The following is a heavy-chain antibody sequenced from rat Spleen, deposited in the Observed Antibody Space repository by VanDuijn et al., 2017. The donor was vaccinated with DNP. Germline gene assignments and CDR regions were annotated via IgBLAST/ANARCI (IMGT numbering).Heavy chain of an antibody. V-gene: IGHV5-22*01. J-gene: IGHJ3*01. D-gene: IGHD1-10*01. Sequence: EVHLVESGGGLVQPGRSLKLSCAASGFTLSHYNMTWVRQAPTKGLEWVASISYDGGSIHYGDSVKGRFTISRDNAKSTLYLQMNSLRSEDMATYYCASLNNYNWFAYWGQGTLVTVSS. CDR1: GFTLSHYN. CDR2: ISYDGGSI. CDR3: ASLNNYNWFAY.